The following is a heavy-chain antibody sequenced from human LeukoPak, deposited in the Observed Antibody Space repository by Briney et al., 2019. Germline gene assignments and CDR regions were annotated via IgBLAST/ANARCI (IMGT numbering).Heavy chain of an antibody. V-gene: IGHV4-61*08. CDR1: GGSISSGGYY. CDR3: ARDQRRFQYNWFDP. D-gene: IGHD6-25*01. CDR2: IYYSGST. Sequence: SETLSLTCTVSGGSISSGGYYWSWIRQPPGKGLEWIGYIYYSGSTNYNPSLKSRVTISVDTSKNQFSLKLSSVTAADTAVYYCARDQRRFQYNWFDPWGQGTLVTVSS. J-gene: IGHJ5*02.